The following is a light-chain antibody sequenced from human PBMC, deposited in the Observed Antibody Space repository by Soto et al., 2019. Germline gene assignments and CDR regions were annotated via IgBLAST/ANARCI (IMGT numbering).Light chain of an antibody. V-gene: IGLV2-8*01. Sequence: QSALTQPPSASGSPGQSVTISCTGTSSDVGGYYYVSWYQQHPGKAPKLMIYEVSKRPSGVPDRFSGSKSGNTASLTVSGLQAEVEADYYCSSYAGTNTPYVFGTGTKLTV. CDR3: SSYAGTNTPYV. CDR2: EVS. CDR1: SSDVGGYYY. J-gene: IGLJ1*01.